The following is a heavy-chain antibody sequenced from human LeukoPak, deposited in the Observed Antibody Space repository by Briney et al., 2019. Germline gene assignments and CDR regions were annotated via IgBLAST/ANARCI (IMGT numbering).Heavy chain of an antibody. D-gene: IGHD3-10*02. V-gene: IGHV3-23*01. Sequence: PGGSLRLSCAASGFTLSNYAMTWVRQAPGKGLEWVSTIIGSGGSTYDADSVKGRFTISRDNSKNTLYLQMNRLRAEDTAVYYCATMFWAQAASGSDYWGQGTLVTVSS. CDR3: ATMFWAQAASGSDY. J-gene: IGHJ4*02. CDR2: IIGSGGST. CDR1: GFTLSNYA.